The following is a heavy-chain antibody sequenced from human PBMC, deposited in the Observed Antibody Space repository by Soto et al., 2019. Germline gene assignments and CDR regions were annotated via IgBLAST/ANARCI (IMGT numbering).Heavy chain of an antibody. CDR2: ISYDGSNK. Sequence: GGSLRLSCAASGFTFSSYAMHWVRQAPGKGLEWVAVISYDGSNKYYADSVKGRFTISRDNSKNTLYLQMNSLRAEDTAVYYCAREYSSSWPFDYWGQGTLVTV. CDR1: GFTFSSYA. D-gene: IGHD6-13*01. CDR3: AREYSSSWPFDY. J-gene: IGHJ4*02. V-gene: IGHV3-30-3*01.